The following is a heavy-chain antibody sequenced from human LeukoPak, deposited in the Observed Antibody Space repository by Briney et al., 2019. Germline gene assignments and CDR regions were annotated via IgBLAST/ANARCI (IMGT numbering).Heavy chain of an antibody. J-gene: IGHJ3*02. V-gene: IGHV3-74*01. D-gene: IGHD3-16*01. CDR3: ARFYGGSALDN. Sequence: PGGSLRLSCAASGFTLSSYWMHWVRQAPGEGLVWVSRINSDGFSIAYADSVKGRFTISRDNAKNTLYLHMNSLRAEDTAVYYCARFYGGSALDNWGQGTMVTVSS. CDR2: INSDGFSI. CDR1: GFTLSSYW.